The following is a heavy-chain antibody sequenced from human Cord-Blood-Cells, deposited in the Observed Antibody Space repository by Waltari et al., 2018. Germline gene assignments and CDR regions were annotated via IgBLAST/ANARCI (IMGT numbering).Heavy chain of an antibody. CDR2: ISWNSGSI. V-gene: IGHV3-9*01. CDR3: AKAGNYGSGSYYWYFDL. CDR1: GFTFDDYA. Sequence: EVQLVESGGGLVQPGGSLRLCCAASGFTFDDYAIHWVRQAPGKGLEWVSGISWNSGSIGYADSVKGRFTISRDNAKNSLYLQMNSLRAEDTALYYCAKAGNYGSGSYYWYFDLWGRGTLVTVSS. J-gene: IGHJ2*01. D-gene: IGHD3-10*01.